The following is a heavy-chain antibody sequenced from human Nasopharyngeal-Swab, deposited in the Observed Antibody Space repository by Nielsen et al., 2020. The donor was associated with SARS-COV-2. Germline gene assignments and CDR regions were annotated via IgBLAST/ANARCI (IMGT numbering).Heavy chain of an antibody. CDR2: ISSNSDTK. Sequence: GKSLKISCAASGFTFSNFRMNWVRQAPGKGLEWVSCISSNSDTKYYADSVKGRFTISRDNAKNSLYLQMNSLRHEDTAVYYCASGTYDNAPGWGQGTLVTVSS. CDR1: GFTFSNFR. D-gene: IGHD1-1*01. CDR3: ASGTYDNAPG. V-gene: IGHV3-48*02. J-gene: IGHJ4*02.